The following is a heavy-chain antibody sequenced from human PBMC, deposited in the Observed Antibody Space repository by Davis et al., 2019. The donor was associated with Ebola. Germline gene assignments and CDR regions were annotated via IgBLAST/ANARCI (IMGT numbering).Heavy chain of an antibody. D-gene: IGHD3-22*01. CDR3: ARMYYYDSSGHHDAFDI. CDR2: IYPGDSDT. CDR1: GYSFTSYW. V-gene: IGHV5-51*01. Sequence: PGGSLRLSCKGSGYSFTSYWIGWVRQMPGKGLEWMGIIYPGDSDTRYSPSFQGQVTISADKSISTAYLQWSSLKASDTAMYYCARMYYYDSSGHHDAFDIWGQGTMVTVSS. J-gene: IGHJ3*02.